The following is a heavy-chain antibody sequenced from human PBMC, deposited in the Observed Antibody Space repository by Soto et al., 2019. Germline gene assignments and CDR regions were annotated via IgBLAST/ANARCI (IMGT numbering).Heavy chain of an antibody. D-gene: IGHD6-19*01. CDR2: IKQDGSEK. CDR1: GFTFSSYW. V-gene: IGHV3-7*01. CDR3: ARDSSGWYYYCYGMDV. J-gene: IGHJ6*02. Sequence: GGSLRLSCAASGFTFSSYWMSWVRQAPGKGLEWVANIKQDGSEKYYVDSVKGRFTISRDNAKNSLYLQMNSLRAEDTAVYYCARDSSGWYYYCYGMDVWGQGTAVTVSS.